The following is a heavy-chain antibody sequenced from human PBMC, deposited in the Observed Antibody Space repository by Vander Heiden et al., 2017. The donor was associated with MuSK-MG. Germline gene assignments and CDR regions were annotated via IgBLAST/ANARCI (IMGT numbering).Heavy chain of an antibody. J-gene: IGHJ4*02. CDR3: ASGYSSGWYGY. CDR1: GGSLSSYY. V-gene: IGHV4-59*08. Sequence: QVQLQESRPGLVKPSATLSPTCTVSGGSLSSYYWGWIRQPPGKGLEWIGYIYYSGSTNYNPSLKSRVTISVDTSKNQFSLKLSSVTAADTAVYYCASGYSSGWYGYWGQGTLVTVSS. CDR2: IYYSGST. D-gene: IGHD6-19*01.